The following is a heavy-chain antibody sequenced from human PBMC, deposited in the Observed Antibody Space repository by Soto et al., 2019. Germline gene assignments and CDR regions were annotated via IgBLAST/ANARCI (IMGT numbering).Heavy chain of an antibody. CDR1: GYSFTNYC. J-gene: IGHJ2*01. CDR2: INPRTGST. D-gene: IGHD2-15*01. Sequence: QVQLVQSGADVKKPGTSVKVSCKAAGYSFTNYCMYWVRQATGQGMEWLGMINPRTGSTRYAQKFQERVTLARDTSKTTVYVELSTLISDDTAVYYCARDGGLLTPSWHYDLWGPGTLVTVSS. CDR3: ARDGGLLTPSWHYDL. V-gene: IGHV1-46*01.